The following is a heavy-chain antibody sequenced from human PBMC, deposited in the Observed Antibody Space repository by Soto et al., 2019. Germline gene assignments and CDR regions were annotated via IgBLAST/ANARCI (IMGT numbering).Heavy chain of an antibody. CDR1: GGTFSSYA. J-gene: IGHJ6*02. V-gene: IGHV1-69*13. D-gene: IGHD3-10*01. CDR3: AGYGSGSYYYIPYYYGVDV. CDR2: IIPIFGTA. Sequence: GASVKVSCKASGGTFSSYAISWVRQAPGQGLEWMGGIIPIFGTANYAQKFQGRVTITADESTSTAYMELSSLRSEDTAVYYCAGYGSGSYYYIPYYYGVDVWGQGTTVTVSS.